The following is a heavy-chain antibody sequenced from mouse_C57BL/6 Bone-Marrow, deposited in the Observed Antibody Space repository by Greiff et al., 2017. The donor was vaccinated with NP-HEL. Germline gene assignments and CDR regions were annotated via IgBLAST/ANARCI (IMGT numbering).Heavy chain of an antibody. CDR3: TAYGNNNGFAY. CDR2: IYPGNSDT. D-gene: IGHD2-1*01. Sequence: VQLPQSGTVLARPGASVKMFCKTSGYTFTCYWMHWVKQRPGQGLEWIGAIYPGNSDTSFNQKFKGKAKLTADTSASTAYRELSSLTNEDSAVYYCTAYGNNNGFAYGGQGTLVTVSA. J-gene: IGHJ3*01. CDR1: GYTFTCYW. V-gene: IGHV1-5*01.